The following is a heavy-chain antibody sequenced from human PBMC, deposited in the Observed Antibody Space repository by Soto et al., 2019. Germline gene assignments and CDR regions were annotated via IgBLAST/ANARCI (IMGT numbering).Heavy chain of an antibody. D-gene: IGHD4-17*01. V-gene: IGHV1-2*04. J-gene: IGHJ4*02. CDR2: INPKSGDT. CDR3: ASGGSTVTREFDY. CDR1: GYTFTGFY. Sequence: ASVKVSFKALGYTFTGFYMHWVRQAPGQGLEWMGWINPKSGDTEYAQKFQGWVTMTRDTSISTAYMELSRLKSDDTAVYYCASGGSTVTREFDYWGQGTLVTVSS.